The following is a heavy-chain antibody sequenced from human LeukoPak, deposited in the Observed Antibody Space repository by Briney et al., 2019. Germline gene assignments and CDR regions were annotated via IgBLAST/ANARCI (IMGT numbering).Heavy chain of an antibody. CDR1: GFTFSSCA. D-gene: IGHD1-14*01. CDR3: ARERNGAFNI. CDR2: ISSSGGNT. J-gene: IGHJ3*02. V-gene: IGHV3-64*01. Sequence: PGGSLRLSCAASGFTFSSCAMHWVRQAPGKGLEYVSVISSSGGNTFYANSVKGRFTISRDNSKNTLFLQMGSLRNEDMAGYYCARERNGAFNIWGQGTMVTVSS.